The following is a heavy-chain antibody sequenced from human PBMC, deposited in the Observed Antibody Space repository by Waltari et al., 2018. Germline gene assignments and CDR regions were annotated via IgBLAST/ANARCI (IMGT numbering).Heavy chain of an antibody. CDR1: GDSPGPNH. D-gene: IGHD1-7*01. J-gene: IGHJ3*02. CDR2: VQSSGST. Sequence: QVQLRESGQGPVKSSETLSLTCSVSGDSPGPNHRSWIRQSPGKGLEWIGYVQSSGSTDYNPSFRGRVTMSADASKNQFSLTLKSLTAADTATYCCARALWRVGTRGDFFDIWGRGTTVTVS. CDR3: ARALWRVGTRGDFFDI. V-gene: IGHV4-59*01.